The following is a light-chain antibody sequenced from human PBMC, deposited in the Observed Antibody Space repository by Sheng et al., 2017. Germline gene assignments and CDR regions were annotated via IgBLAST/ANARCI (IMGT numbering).Light chain of an antibody. CDR2: QAS. CDR3: QQYNTYST. CDR1: QSISSW. V-gene: IGKV1-5*03. Sequence: DIQMTQSPSTLSASVGDTVTITCRASQSISSWLAWYQQKPGKAPELLIYQASSLKSGVPSRFRGSGSGTEFTLTIINLQPDDFATYYCQQYNTYSTFGQGTKVDIE. J-gene: IGKJ1*01.